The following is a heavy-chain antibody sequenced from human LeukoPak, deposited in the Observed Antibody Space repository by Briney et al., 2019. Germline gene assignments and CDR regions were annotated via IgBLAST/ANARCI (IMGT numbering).Heavy chain of an antibody. D-gene: IGHD4-17*01. CDR1: GFTFRHYW. CDR2: MNQDGREK. CDR3: ARDDYGPAGY. V-gene: IGHV3-7*01. J-gene: IGHJ4*02. Sequence: GGSLRLSCATSGFTFRHYWMSWVRQAPGKGLEWVANMNQDGREKYYVDSVKGRFTISRDNAKNSLYLQMNSLRAEDTAVYYCARDDYGPAGYGGQGTLVTVSS.